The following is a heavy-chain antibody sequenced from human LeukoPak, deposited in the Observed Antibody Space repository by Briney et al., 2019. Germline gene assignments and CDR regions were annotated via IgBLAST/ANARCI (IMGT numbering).Heavy chain of an antibody. Sequence: GGSLRLSCVASGFTFSAYWMHWVRQAPGKGLVWVSRISYDGSSTNYADSVKGRFSISRDNAKNTVYLQMNSLRAEDTAVYYCAREAAVAGIYFDSWGQGTLVTVSS. CDR2: ISYDGSST. J-gene: IGHJ4*02. D-gene: IGHD6-19*01. CDR3: AREAAVAGIYFDS. CDR1: GFTFSAYW. V-gene: IGHV3-74*01.